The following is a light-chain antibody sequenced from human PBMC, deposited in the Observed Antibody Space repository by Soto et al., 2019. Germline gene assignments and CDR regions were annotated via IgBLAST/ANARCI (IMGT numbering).Light chain of an antibody. CDR2: GAS. V-gene: IGKV3-20*01. CDR3: QQYSSGWT. J-gene: IGKJ1*01. Sequence: EIVLTQSPGTLSLSPGERATLSCRASQSVSSSYLAWYQQKPGQSPRLLIYGASSRATGIPDRFSGSGSGTDFTLTISRLGPEDFAVYYCQQYSSGWTFGQGTKVEIK. CDR1: QSVSSSY.